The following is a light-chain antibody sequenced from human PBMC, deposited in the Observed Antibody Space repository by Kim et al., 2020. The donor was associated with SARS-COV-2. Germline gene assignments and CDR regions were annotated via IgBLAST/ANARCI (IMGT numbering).Light chain of an antibody. CDR1: KLGDKY. CDR3: QAWDSSSYV. V-gene: IGLV3-1*01. Sequence: VAPGQTASITCSGDKLGDKYACWYQQKPGQSPVLVIYQDSKRPSGIPERFSGSNSGNTATLTISGTQAMVEADYYCQAWDSSSYVFGTGTKVTVL. CDR2: QDS. J-gene: IGLJ1*01.